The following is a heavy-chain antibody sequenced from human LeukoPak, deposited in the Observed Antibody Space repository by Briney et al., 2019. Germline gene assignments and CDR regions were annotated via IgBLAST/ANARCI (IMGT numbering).Heavy chain of an antibody. V-gene: IGHV3-43*02. CDR2: ISGDGGNK. J-gene: IGHJ4*02. CDR3: AKRSGSPHNFDY. D-gene: IGHD1-1*01. Sequence: QSGGSLRLSCTASGFSFHEHDMHWVRQTPGKGLEWVSLISGDGGNKHYADSVRGRFTISRDNSKNLLSLQMNSLRGDDTALYFCAKRSGSPHNFDYWGQGALVTVSS. CDR1: GFSFHEHD.